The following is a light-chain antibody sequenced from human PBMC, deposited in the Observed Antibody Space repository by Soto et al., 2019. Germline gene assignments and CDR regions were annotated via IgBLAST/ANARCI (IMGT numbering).Light chain of an antibody. CDR1: QSLSVSY. Sequence: PGDRATLSCRASQSLSVSYIAWYQQKPGQAPRLLIYSTSTRDAGIPDRFTGRGSGTHFTLAISRLEPEDFAVYYCHLFGDSPQTFGQGTTVEV. CDR3: HLFGDSPQT. CDR2: STS. J-gene: IGKJ1*01. V-gene: IGKV3-20*01.